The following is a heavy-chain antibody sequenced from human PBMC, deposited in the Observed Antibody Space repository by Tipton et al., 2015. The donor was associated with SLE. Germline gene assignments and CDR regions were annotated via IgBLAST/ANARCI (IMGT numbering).Heavy chain of an antibody. CDR2: IYPDDSDA. J-gene: IGHJ3*02. D-gene: IGHD3-10*02. CDR1: GYLFTNFW. Sequence: QLVQSGAEGKKPGESLKISCKGSGYLFTNFWIAWVRQMPGRGLEWMGIIYPDDSDARYSPSFKGQVTMSADKSINTTYLQWSSLRTSDTANYFCARVTMLQRGRAFEIWGQGTIVTVSS. V-gene: IGHV5-51*03. CDR3: ARVTMLQRGRAFEI.